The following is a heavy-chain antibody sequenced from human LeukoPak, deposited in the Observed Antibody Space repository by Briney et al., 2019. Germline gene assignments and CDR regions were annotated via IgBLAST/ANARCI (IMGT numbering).Heavy chain of an antibody. V-gene: IGHV1-8*03. CDR2: MNPNSGNT. CDR3: ARGQALPRPYYLAY. Sequence: GASVKVSCKASGYTFTSYDINWVRQATGQGLEWMGWMNPNSGNTGYAQKFQGRVTITRNTSISTAYMELSSLRSEDTAVYYCARGQALPRPYYLAYWGQGTLVTVSS. CDR1: GYTFTSYD. J-gene: IGHJ4*02. D-gene: IGHD3-16*01.